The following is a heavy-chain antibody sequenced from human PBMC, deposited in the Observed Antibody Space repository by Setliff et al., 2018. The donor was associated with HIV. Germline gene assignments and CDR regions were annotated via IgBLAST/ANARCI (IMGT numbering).Heavy chain of an antibody. D-gene: IGHD4-17*01. CDR3: VRDDYGYNGKGFDY. V-gene: IGHV4-34*01. Sequence: PSETLSLTCAVYGGSFSGYFWSWVRQSPGKGLEWIGEINHNRKTNYNPSLKSRVTISIDRSKNQFSLRLSSVTAADTAMYYCVRDDYGYNGKGFDYWGPGTLVTVSS. CDR1: GGSFSGYF. CDR2: INHNRKT. J-gene: IGHJ4*02.